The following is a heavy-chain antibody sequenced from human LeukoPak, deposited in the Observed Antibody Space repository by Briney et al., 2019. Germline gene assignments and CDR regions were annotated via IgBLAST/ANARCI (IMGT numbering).Heavy chain of an antibody. Sequence: PRGSLRLSCAASGFTFSNAWMSWVRPAPGQGLEWGGRIKSKTDGGTTDYAAPVKGRLTISRDDSKNTLYLQKNSLKTEDTAVYYCTTDDNRGYCSGGSCFDYWGQGTLVTVSS. D-gene: IGHD2-15*01. J-gene: IGHJ4*02. CDR1: GFTFSNAW. V-gene: IGHV3-15*01. CDR2: IKSKTDGGTT. CDR3: TTDDNRGYCSGGSCFDY.